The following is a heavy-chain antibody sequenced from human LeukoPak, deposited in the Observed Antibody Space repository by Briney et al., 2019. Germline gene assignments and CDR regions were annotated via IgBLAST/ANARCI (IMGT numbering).Heavy chain of an antibody. CDR3: ARGFHYFDSSGYDY. Sequence: ASVKVSCKASGYTFTSYGISWVRQAPGQGLEWMGWINPNSGGTNYAQKFQGRVTMTRDTSISTAYMELSRLRSDDTAVYYCARGFHYFDSSGYDYWGQGTLVTVSS. CDR2: INPNSGGT. D-gene: IGHD6-19*01. J-gene: IGHJ4*02. V-gene: IGHV1-2*02. CDR1: GYTFTSYG.